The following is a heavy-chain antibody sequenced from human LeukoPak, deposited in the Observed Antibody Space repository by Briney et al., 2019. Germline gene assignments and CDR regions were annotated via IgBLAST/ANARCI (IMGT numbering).Heavy chain of an antibody. CDR3: ARVARYFDWLLYSSGPFDF. J-gene: IGHJ4*02. D-gene: IGHD3-9*01. CDR1: GGSLSGYY. Sequence: PSETLSLTCAVYGGSLSGYYWSWIRQPPGKGLEWIGEINHSGSTNYNPSLKSRVTISVDTSKNHFSLKLNSVTAADTAVYYCARVARYFDWLLYSSGPFDFWGQGTLVAVSS. V-gene: IGHV4-34*01. CDR2: INHSGST.